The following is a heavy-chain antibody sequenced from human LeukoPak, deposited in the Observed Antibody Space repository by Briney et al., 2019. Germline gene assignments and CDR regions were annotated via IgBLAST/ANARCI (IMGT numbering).Heavy chain of an antibody. CDR3: ARATPYYYDSSGYYGY. D-gene: IGHD3-22*01. J-gene: IGHJ4*02. Sequence: ASVKVSCKASGYTFTSYDISWVRQAPGQGLEWMGWISAYNGNTNYAQKLQGRVTMTTDTSTSTAYMELRSLRSEDTAVYYCARATPYYYDSSGYYGYWGQGTLVTVSS. CDR2: ISAYNGNT. CDR1: GYTFTSYD. V-gene: IGHV1-18*01.